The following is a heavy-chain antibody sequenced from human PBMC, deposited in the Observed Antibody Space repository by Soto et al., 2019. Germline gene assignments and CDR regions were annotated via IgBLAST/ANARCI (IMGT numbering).Heavy chain of an antibody. CDR2: IIPIFGTA. V-gene: IGHV1-69*13. Sequence: ASVKVSCKASGGTFSSYAISWVRQAPGQGLEWMGGIIPIFGTANYAQKFQGRVTITADESTSTAYMELSSLRSEDTAVYYCAGGSSGWPENYYYGMDVWGQGTTVTVSS. CDR1: GGTFSSYA. J-gene: IGHJ6*02. CDR3: AGGSSGWPENYYYGMDV. D-gene: IGHD6-19*01.